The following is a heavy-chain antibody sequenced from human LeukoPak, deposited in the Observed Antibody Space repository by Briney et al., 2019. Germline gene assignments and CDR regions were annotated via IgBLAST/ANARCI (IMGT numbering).Heavy chain of an antibody. Sequence: GGSLRLSCAASGFTFSSYAMSWVRQAPGKGLEWVSAISGSGGSTYYADSVKGRFTISRDNSKNTLYLQMNSLRAEDTAVYYCAKEGTAAAGSSGWYPYVSYYFDYWGQGTLVTVSS. J-gene: IGHJ4*02. V-gene: IGHV3-23*01. CDR3: AKEGTAAAGSSGWYPYVSYYFDY. D-gene: IGHD6-19*01. CDR1: GFTFSSYA. CDR2: ISGSGGST.